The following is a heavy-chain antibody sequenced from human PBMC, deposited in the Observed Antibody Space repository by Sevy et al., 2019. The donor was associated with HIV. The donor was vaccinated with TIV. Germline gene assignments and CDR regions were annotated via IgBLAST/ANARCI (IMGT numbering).Heavy chain of an antibody. CDR2: IKSKTAAASR. CDR3: TAGVGASDFDY. J-gene: IGHJ4*02. Sequence: GGSLRLSCAASGFTFTNAWMNWVRQAPGKGLEWVGRIKSKTAAASRDFAAPVKGRFAISRDDSKNTLYLQMDSLKTEDTGVYYCTAGVGASDFDYWGQGILVTVSS. V-gene: IGHV3-15*01. D-gene: IGHD1-26*01. CDR1: GFTFTNAW.